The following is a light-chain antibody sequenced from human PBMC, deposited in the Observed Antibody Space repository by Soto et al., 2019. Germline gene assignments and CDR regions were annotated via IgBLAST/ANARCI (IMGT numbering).Light chain of an antibody. CDR2: GAS. CDR1: QSVGSN. Sequence: EILMTQSPATLSVSPGENVTLSCRASQSVGSNLAWYQQKVGQAPRLLIYGASTRATGIAANIAARFSGSGSGTDFALTINNLQSEDFAIYYCQQYKNWPPEMWTFGQGTRVEIK. V-gene: IGKV3D-15*01. J-gene: IGKJ1*01. CDR3: QQYKNWPPEMWT.